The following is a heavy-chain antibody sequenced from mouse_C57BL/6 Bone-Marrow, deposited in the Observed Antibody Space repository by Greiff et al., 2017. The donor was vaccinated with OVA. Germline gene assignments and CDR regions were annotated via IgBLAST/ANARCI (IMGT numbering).Heavy chain of an antibody. CDR1: GYTFTDYE. J-gene: IGHJ3*01. CDR3: TRGSPNSSGYGEFAY. D-gene: IGHD3-2*02. CDR2: IDPETGGT. V-gene: IGHV1-15*01. Sequence: QVQLQQSGAELVRPGASVTLSCKASGYTFTDYEMHWVKQTPVHGLEWIGAIDPETGGTAYNQKFKGKAILTADTSSSTAYMELRSLTSEDSAVYYCTRGSPNSSGYGEFAYWGQGTLVTVSA.